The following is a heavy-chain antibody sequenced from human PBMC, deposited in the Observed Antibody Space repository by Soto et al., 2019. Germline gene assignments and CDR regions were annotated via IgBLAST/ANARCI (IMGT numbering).Heavy chain of an antibody. V-gene: IGHV1-69*13. J-gene: IGHJ5*02. CDR1: GGTFSSYD. D-gene: IGHD2-2*01. Sequence: SLQVSCKDSGGTFSSYDITWVRQAPGQGREWMGGIIPIFGTANYAQKFQGSVTITADESTSTAYMELSSLRSEDTAVYYCARRYCSSTSCRHNWFDPWGQGTLVTVSS. CDR2: IIPIFGTA. CDR3: ARRYCSSTSCRHNWFDP.